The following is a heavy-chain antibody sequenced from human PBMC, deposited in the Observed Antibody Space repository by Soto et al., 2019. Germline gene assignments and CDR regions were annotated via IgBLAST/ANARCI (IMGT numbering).Heavy chain of an antibody. J-gene: IGHJ4*02. V-gene: IGHV3-66*01. Sequence: EVQLVESGGGLVQPGGSLRLSCAASGFTVGNNYMNWVRQAPGKGLEWVSVIYSGGRTDYAGSVKGRFTISRDSSKNTLFLQMNSLRAEDTAIYYCAARAVAAPRWGQGTLVTVSS. CDR1: GFTVGNNY. CDR2: IYSGGRT. CDR3: AARAVAAPR. D-gene: IGHD6-19*01.